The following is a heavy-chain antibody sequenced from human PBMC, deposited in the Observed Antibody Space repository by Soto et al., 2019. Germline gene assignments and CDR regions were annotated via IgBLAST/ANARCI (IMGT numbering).Heavy chain of an antibody. CDR3: ARDHVAAADSNWFDP. CDR1: GGSISSYY. CDR2: IYYSGST. J-gene: IGHJ5*02. V-gene: IGHV4-59*01. D-gene: IGHD6-13*01. Sequence: SETLSLTCTVSGGSISSYYWSWIRQPPGKGLEWIGYIYYSGSTNYNPSLKSRVTISVDTSKNQFSLKLSSVTAADTAVYYCARDHVAAADSNWFDPWGQGTLVTVSS.